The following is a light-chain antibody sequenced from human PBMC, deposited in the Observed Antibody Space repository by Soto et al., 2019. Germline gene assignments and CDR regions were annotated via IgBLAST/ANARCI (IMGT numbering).Light chain of an antibody. J-gene: IGLJ2*01. CDR2: RNN. Sequence: QSVLTQPPSASGTPGQRVTISCSGSSSNIGSKYVYWYQQLPGTAPKLLMYRNNQRPSGVPDRFSGSKSGTSASLAISGLRSEDAADYHCAAWDSNLGGPAFGGGTKLTVL. CDR3: AAWDSNLGGPA. V-gene: IGLV1-47*01. CDR1: SSNIGSKY.